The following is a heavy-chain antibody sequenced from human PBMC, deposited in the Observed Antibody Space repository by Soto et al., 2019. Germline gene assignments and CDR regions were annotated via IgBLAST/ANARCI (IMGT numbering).Heavy chain of an antibody. CDR3: ARDGATTGSVYLDY. D-gene: IGHD3-9*01. J-gene: IGHJ4*02. Sequence: QVQLQESGPGLVKPSETLSLTCTVSGGSISGYFWTWIRQPPGKGLEWIGYISYSGSTNYNSSLKSRVTMSIDTAKTQLSLRLTSVTAADTAIYYCARDGATTGSVYLDYWGQGALVTVSS. V-gene: IGHV4-59*01. CDR2: ISYSGST. CDR1: GGSISGYF.